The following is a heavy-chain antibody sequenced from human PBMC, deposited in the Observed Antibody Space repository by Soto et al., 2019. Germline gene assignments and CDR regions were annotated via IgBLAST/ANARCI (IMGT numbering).Heavy chain of an antibody. CDR3: ARNPPVPHYYYGMDV. CDR2: IIPIFGTA. Sequence: SLKVSCKASGGTFSSYAIIWVRQAPGQGLEWMGGIIPIFGTANYAQKFQGRVTITADESTSTAYMELSSLRSEDTAVYYCARNPPVPHYYYGMDVWGQGTTVTVSS. CDR1: GGTFSSYA. D-gene: IGHD6-6*01. V-gene: IGHV1-69*13. J-gene: IGHJ6*02.